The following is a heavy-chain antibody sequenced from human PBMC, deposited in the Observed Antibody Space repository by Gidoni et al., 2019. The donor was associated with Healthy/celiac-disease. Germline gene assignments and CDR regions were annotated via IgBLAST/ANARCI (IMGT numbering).Heavy chain of an antibody. CDR1: GGSISSSSYY. CDR3: ARLRSGSYWGGYYFDY. Sequence: QLQLQESGPGLLKPSETLSLTCTVSGGSISSSSYYWGWIRQPPGKGLEWIGSIYYSGSTYNNPSLKSRVTISVDTSKNQFSLKLSSVTAADTAVYYCARLRSGSYWGGYYFDYWGQGTLVTVSS. J-gene: IGHJ4*02. D-gene: IGHD1-26*01. V-gene: IGHV4-39*01. CDR2: IYYSGST.